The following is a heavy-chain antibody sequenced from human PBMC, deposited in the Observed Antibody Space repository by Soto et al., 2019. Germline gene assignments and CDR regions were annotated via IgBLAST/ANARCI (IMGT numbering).Heavy chain of an antibody. D-gene: IGHD6-19*01. CDR1: AFTFSSYW. CDR3: MGGYGWLSDS. CDR2: IRKDGNEK. Sequence: GGSLRLSCKASAFTFSSYWMDWVRHTPGKGLEWVAIIRKDGNEKIYVDSVKGRFTISRDNAQNSLYLQMNSLRVEDTAVYYCMGGYGWLSDSWGQGTLVTVSS. V-gene: IGHV3-7*01. J-gene: IGHJ5*01.